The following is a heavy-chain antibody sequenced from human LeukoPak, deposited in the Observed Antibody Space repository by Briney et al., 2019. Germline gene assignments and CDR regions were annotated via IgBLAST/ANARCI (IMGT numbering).Heavy chain of an antibody. V-gene: IGHV3-23*01. CDR1: GFTFSSYA. J-gene: IGHJ4*02. CDR2: ISGSGGST. CDR3: AKGQRAAAGTSDY. Sequence: PGGSLRLSCAASGFTFSSYAMSWVRQAPGRGLEWVSAISGSGGSTYYADSVKGRFTISGDNSKNTLYLQMNSLRAEDTAVYYCAKGQRAAAGTSDYWGQGTLVTVSS. D-gene: IGHD6-13*01.